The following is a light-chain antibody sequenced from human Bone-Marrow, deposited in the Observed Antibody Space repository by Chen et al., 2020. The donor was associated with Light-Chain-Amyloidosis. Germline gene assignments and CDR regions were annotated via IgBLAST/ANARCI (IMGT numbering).Light chain of an antibody. J-gene: IGLJ1*01. V-gene: IGLV2-14*01. CDR3: SSYTITNTLV. Sequence: QSAPTQPASVSGSPGQSIPISCPGTSSDVGGDNHVSWYQQHPDKAPKLMIYEVTNRPSWVPDRFSGSKSDNTASLTISGLQTEDEADYFCSSYTITNTLVFGSGTRVTVL. CDR2: EVT. CDR1: SSDVGGDNH.